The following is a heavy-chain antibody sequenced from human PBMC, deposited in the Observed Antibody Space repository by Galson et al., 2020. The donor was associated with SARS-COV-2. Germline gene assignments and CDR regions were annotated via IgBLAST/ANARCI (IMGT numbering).Heavy chain of an antibody. J-gene: IGHJ4*02. Sequence: LETLSLTCTVSGGSISSYYWTWIRQPPRKGLEWIGYIYYSGRTDYNPSLRSRVTISVDTSNNQFSLRLSSVTAADTAVYYCARATYSSGWHSDDWGQGTLVTVSS. D-gene: IGHD6-19*01. CDR2: IYYSGRT. V-gene: IGHV4-59*01. CDR1: GGSISSYY. CDR3: ARATYSSGWHSDD.